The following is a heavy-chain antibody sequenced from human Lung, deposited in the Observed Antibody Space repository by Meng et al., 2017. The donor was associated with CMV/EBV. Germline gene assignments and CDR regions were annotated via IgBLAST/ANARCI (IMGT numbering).Heavy chain of an antibody. CDR2: TYYRSKWYN. CDR1: GDSVSSNSAA. J-gene: IGHJ4*02. V-gene: IGHV6-1*01. Sequence: SCAISGDSVSSNSAAWNWIRQSPSRGLEWLGRTYYRSKWYNDYAVSVKSRITINPDTSKNQFSLQLNCMTPEDTAVYYCARGHYDSSGYPIDYWXQGTLVTVSS. D-gene: IGHD3-22*01. CDR3: ARGHYDSSGYPIDY.